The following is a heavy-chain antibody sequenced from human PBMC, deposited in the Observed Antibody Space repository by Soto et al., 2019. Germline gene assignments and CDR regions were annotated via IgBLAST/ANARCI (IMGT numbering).Heavy chain of an antibody. CDR2: IDPGDTYA. V-gene: IGHV5-10-1*01. D-gene: IGHD2-2*01. Sequence: GESLKISCTGFGYTFTTFWISWVRQMPWKGLEWMGRIDPGDTYATYSPAFQGHVTISADKATSTAYLQWSSLKASDTAMYFCARIYCTTTTCDSWFDPWGQGTLVTVSS. CDR3: ARIYCTTTTCDSWFDP. J-gene: IGHJ5*02. CDR1: GYTFTTFW.